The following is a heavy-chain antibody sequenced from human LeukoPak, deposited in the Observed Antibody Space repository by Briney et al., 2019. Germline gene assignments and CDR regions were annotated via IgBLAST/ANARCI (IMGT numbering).Heavy chain of an antibody. J-gene: IGHJ6*04. CDR2: IKQDGSEK. V-gene: IGHV3-7*03. D-gene: IGHD6-13*01. CDR1: GFTFSSYW. Sequence: PGGSPRLSCAAFGFTFSSYWMSWVRQAPGKGLEWVANIKQDGSEKYYVDSVKGRFTISRDNAKNSLYLQMNSLRAEDTAVYYCARDPKYSSSWYYYYGMDVWGKGTTVTVSS. CDR3: ARDPKYSSSWYYYYGMDV.